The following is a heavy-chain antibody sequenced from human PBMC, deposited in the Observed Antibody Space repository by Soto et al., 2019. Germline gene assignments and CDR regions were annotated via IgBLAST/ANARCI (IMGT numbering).Heavy chain of an antibody. Sequence: EMQLVESGGGLVQPGGSLRLSCAASGFTFSSYSMNWVRQAPGKGLEWISYISTRSDTIYYAASVKGRFTISRDNAKNSLYLLMNSLRDEDTAVYYCAVFWSGYYTGSGARWGQGTQVTVSS. CDR2: ISTRSDTI. CDR3: AVFWSGYYTGSGAR. V-gene: IGHV3-48*02. J-gene: IGHJ4*02. CDR1: GFTFSSYS. D-gene: IGHD3-3*01.